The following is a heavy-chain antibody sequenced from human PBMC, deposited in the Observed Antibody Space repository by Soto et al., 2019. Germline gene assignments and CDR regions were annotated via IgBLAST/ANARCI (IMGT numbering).Heavy chain of an antibody. CDR3: AKRHSRWPTFAY. CDR2: INHSGST. D-gene: IGHD6-19*01. J-gene: IGHJ4*02. Sequence: TSETLSLTCAVYGGSFSGYYWSWIRQPPGKGLEWIGEINHSGSTNYNPSLKSRVTISRDNSKNTLYLQMSSLRAEDTAVYYCAKRHSRWPTFAYWGQGTLVTVSS. CDR1: GGSFSGYY. V-gene: IGHV4-34*01.